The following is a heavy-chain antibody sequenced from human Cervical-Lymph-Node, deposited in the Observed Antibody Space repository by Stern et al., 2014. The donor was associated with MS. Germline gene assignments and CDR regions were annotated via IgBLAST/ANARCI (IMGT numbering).Heavy chain of an antibody. Sequence: VQLVQSGAVVKKPGASVKVSCKASGYTFTDFYIHWVRQAPGQGLEWMGRINPNSCDTKFAQKFQGRVSLTRDTSINTAYMELTRLRSDDTAIYYCATPYSSGWSPDHWGQGTAVTVSS. V-gene: IGHV1-2*06. CDR1: GYTFTDFY. J-gene: IGHJ5*02. CDR2: INPNSCDT. D-gene: IGHD6-19*01. CDR3: ATPYSSGWSPDH.